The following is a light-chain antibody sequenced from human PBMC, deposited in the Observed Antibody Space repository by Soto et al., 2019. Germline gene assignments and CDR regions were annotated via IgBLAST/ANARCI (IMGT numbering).Light chain of an antibody. CDR3: SSYTSSSTSYV. CDR2: DVT. V-gene: IGLV2-14*01. J-gene: IGLJ1*01. CDR1: SSDIGGYNY. Sequence: QSVLTQPASVSGSPGQSITISCTGTSSDIGGYNYVSWYQQHPGKAPKLMIYDVTNRPSGVSTRFSGSKSGNTASLTISGLQAEDEADYYCSSYTSSSTSYVFGTGNKVTVL.